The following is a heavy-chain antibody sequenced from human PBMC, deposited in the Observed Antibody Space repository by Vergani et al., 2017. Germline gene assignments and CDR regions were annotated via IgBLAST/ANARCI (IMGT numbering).Heavy chain of an antibody. V-gene: IGHV1-18*01. D-gene: IGHD1-20*01. J-gene: IGHJ5*02. Sequence: QVQVVQSGAEVKKPGASVKVSCKASGYTFTSYGISWVRQAPGQGLEWMGWISAYNGNTNYAQKLQGRVTMTTDTSTSTAYMELRSLRSDDTAVYYCARVAYNWNDVGWFDPWGQGTLVTVSS. CDR3: ARVAYNWNDVGWFDP. CDR2: ISAYNGNT. CDR1: GYTFTSYG.